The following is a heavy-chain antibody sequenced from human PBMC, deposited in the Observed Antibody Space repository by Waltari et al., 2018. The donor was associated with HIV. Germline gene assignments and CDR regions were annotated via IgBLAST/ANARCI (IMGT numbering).Heavy chain of an antibody. J-gene: IGHJ5*02. V-gene: IGHV3-74*03. CDR1: GFTFRSYW. Sequence: EVQLVESGGGLVQPGGSLRLSCVASGFTFRSYWMHWVRQGPGRGLVWVSRMNNDGSNTKDAGDVKGRLTISRDNAKSTLYLQMNSLRAEDTAVYSCVRDYDSSGYYSANWFDPWGQGTLVTVSS. D-gene: IGHD3-22*01. CDR2: MNNDGSNT. CDR3: VRDYDSSGYYSANWFDP.